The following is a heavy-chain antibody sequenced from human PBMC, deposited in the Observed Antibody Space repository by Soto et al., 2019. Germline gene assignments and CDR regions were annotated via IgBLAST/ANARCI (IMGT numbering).Heavy chain of an antibody. CDR2: IAYDGSIK. Sequence: GGSLRLSCAASGFTFSNYAMHWVRQAPGKGLEWVAIIAYDGSIKYYADSVKGRFTISRDSSKNTLNLQMNSLRTEDTAVYYCARPGYCSGASCYDYLDTWGQGTLVTVYS. CDR3: ARPGYCSGASCYDYLDT. J-gene: IGHJ5*02. D-gene: IGHD2-15*01. V-gene: IGHV3-30-3*01. CDR1: GFTFSNYA.